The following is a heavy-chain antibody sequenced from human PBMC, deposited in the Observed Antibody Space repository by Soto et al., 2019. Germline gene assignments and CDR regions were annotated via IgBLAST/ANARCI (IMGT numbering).Heavy chain of an antibody. Sequence: QVQLEQSGAEVKKPGSSVKISCKASGGTLSDHGVSWLRQAPGQGLEWVGGTIPVFNTANYAQKFQGRVTIAANKSTNIAYMELGSLRSDDTAFYYFARGVYGSGNYYTGPSAFDIWGQGTLVIVSS. CDR2: TIPVFNTA. D-gene: IGHD3-10*01. CDR3: ARGVYGSGNYYTGPSAFDI. CDR1: GGTLSDHG. J-gene: IGHJ3*02. V-gene: IGHV1-69*06.